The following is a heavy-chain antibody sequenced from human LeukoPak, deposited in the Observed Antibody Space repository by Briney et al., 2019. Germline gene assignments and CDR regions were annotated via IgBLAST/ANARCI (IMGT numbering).Heavy chain of an antibody. CDR1: GYTFTGYY. V-gene: IGHV1-2*02. CDR3: ARENGATGYYYMDV. Sequence: ASVKVSCKASGYTFTGYYMHWVRQAPGQGLEWMGWINPNSGGTNYAQKFQGRVTMTRDTSISTAYMELRSLRSDDTAVYYCARENGATGYYYMDVWGKGTTVTVSS. D-gene: IGHD5-12*01. J-gene: IGHJ6*03. CDR2: INPNSGGT.